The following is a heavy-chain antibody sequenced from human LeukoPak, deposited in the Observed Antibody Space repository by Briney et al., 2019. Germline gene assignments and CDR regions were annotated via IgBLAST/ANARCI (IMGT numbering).Heavy chain of an antibody. V-gene: IGHV3-23*01. Sequence: GGSLRLPCEGSEFTFSNYAMSWVRQAPGKVMEWVSTISGSGADTYYADSMKGRFTVSRDNSKNTLYLHMNSLRAEDTAVYYCAKNSYSGTVSLWDFWGQGTMVTVSS. J-gene: IGHJ3*01. CDR2: ISGSGADT. CDR1: EFTFSNYA. CDR3: AKNSYSGTVSLWDF. D-gene: IGHD1-26*01.